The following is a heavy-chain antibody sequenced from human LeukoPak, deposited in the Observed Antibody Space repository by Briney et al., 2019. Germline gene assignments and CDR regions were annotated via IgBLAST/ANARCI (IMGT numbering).Heavy chain of an antibody. CDR1: GFTFSSYW. J-gene: IGHJ6*02. D-gene: IGHD3-22*01. Sequence: GGSLRLSCAASGFTFSSYWMSWVRQAPGKGLEWVANIKQDGSEKYYVDSVKGRFTISRDNAKNSLYLQMNSLRAEDTAVYYCARGRHVYYYDSSGPGGNGMDVWGQGTTVTVSS. CDR2: IKQDGSEK. V-gene: IGHV3-7*01. CDR3: ARGRHVYYYDSSGPGGNGMDV.